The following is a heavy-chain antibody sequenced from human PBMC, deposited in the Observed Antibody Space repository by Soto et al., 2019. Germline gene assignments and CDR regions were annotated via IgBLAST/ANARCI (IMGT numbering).Heavy chain of an antibody. CDR3: APYSGSSGY. J-gene: IGHJ4*02. Sequence: EVQLVESGGGLVKPGGSLRLSCAASGFTFSSYSMNWVRQAPGKGLEWVSSISSSSSYIYYADSVKSRFTISRDNAKNSLYLQMNSLRAEDTAVYYCAPYSGSSGYWGQGTLVTVAS. V-gene: IGHV3-21*01. CDR2: ISSSSSYI. D-gene: IGHD1-26*01. CDR1: GFTFSSYS.